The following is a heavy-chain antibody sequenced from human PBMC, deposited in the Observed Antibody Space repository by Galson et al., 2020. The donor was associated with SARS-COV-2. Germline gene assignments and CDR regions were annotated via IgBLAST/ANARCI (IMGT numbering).Heavy chain of an antibody. CDR2: IYYSGST. CDR1: GGSLSSDNYY. J-gene: IGHJ4*02. CDR3: AREAYYDYVWGSYLAENYYFDN. Sequence: SQTLSLTCSVSGGSLSSDNYYWSWIRQPPGKGLEWIGYIYYSGSTSYNPSLKSRVTMSIDTSENQFSLKLTSVTAADTAVYYCAREAYYDYVWGSYLAENYYFDNWGQGTLVTVSP. V-gene: IGHV4-31*02. D-gene: IGHD3-16*02.